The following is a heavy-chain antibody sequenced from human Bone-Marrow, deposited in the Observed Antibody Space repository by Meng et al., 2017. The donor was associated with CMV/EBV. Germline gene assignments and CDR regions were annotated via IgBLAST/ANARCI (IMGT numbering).Heavy chain of an antibody. CDR3: ARQNTVVTPFDY. CDR1: GYTFTSYG. Sequence: ASVKVSCKTSGYTFTSYGISWVRQAPGQGLEWVGWISTYNGNTNYAQKLQGRVTMTTDTFTNTAYMELRSLRSDDTALYYCARQNTVVTPFDYWGQGTLVTVSS. D-gene: IGHD4-23*01. V-gene: IGHV1-18*01. CDR2: ISTYNGNT. J-gene: IGHJ4*02.